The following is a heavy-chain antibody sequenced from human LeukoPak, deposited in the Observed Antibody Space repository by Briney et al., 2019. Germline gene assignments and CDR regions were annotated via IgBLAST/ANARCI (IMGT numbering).Heavy chain of an antibody. Sequence: ASVKVSCKASGYTFTGYYMHWVRQAPGQGREWMGWINPNSGGTNYARKFQGRVTMTRDTSISTAYMELSRLRSDDTAVYYCARGDIVVVPAVPTFDYWGQGTLVTVSS. CDR3: ARGDIVVVPAVPTFDY. J-gene: IGHJ4*02. V-gene: IGHV1-2*02. CDR2: INPNSGGT. D-gene: IGHD2-2*01. CDR1: GYTFTGYY.